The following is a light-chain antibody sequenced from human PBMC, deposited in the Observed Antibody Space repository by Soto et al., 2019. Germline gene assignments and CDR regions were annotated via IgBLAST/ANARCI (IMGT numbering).Light chain of an antibody. V-gene: IGKV3-20*01. CDR3: QHYGTSAL. J-gene: IGKJ3*01. CDR1: QSVSSSY. Sequence: PGERATLSCRASQSVSSSYLAWYQQKPGQAPRLLIYATSDRATGIPDRFSASGSGTDFTLTISRLEPEDFAVYYCQHYGTSALFGPGTKVDI. CDR2: ATS.